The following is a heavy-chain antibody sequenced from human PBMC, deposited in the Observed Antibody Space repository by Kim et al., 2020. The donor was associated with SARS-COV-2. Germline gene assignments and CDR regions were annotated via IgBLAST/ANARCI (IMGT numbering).Heavy chain of an antibody. V-gene: IGHV1-69*13. CDR1: GGTFSSYA. CDR3: AREKSRAVAVLNY. Sequence: SVKVSCKASGGTFSSYAISWVRQAPGQGLEWMGGIIPIFGTANYAQKFQGRVTITADESTSTAYMELSSLRSEDTAVYYCAREKSRAVAVLNYWGQGTLVTVSS. D-gene: IGHD6-19*01. J-gene: IGHJ4*02. CDR2: IIPIFGTA.